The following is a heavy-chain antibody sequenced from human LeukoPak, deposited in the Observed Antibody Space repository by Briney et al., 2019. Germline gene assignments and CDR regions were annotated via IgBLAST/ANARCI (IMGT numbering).Heavy chain of an antibody. D-gene: IGHD3-3*01. CDR3: ARALGTIFGVGLYYYYYYGMDV. J-gene: IGHJ6*02. V-gene: IGHV1-46*01. Sequence: ASVKVSCKASGYTFTSYYMHWVRQAPGQGLEWMGIINPSGGSTSYAQKFQGRVTMTRDTSTSTVYMELSSLRSEDTAVYYCARALGTIFGVGLYYYYYYGMDVWGQGTTVTVSS. CDR2: INPSGGST. CDR1: GYTFTSYY.